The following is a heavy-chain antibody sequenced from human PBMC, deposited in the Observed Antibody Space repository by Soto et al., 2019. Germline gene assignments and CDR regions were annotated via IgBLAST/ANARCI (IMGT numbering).Heavy chain of an antibody. Sequence: SETLSLTCAVSGGSISSGGYSWSWIRQPPGKGLEWIGYIYHSGSTYYNSSLKSRVTISVDRSKNQFSLKLSSVTAADTAVYYCARQGSSDAFDIWGQGTMVTVSS. CDR3: ARQGSSDAFDI. D-gene: IGHD2-15*01. CDR2: IYHSGST. CDR1: GGSISSGGYS. V-gene: IGHV4-30-2*01. J-gene: IGHJ3*02.